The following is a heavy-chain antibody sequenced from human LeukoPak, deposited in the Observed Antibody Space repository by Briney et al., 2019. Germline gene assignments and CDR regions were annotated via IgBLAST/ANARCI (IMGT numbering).Heavy chain of an antibody. CDR2: FDPEDGET. Sequence: VASVKVSCKVSGYTLTELSMHWVRQAPGKGLEWMGGFDPEDGETIYAQKFQGRVTMTEDTSTDTAYMELSSLSSEDTAVYYCATDFDGSGTFAFDIWGQGTMVTVSS. V-gene: IGHV1-24*01. CDR3: ATDFDGSGTFAFDI. J-gene: IGHJ3*02. D-gene: IGHD3-10*01. CDR1: GYTLTELS.